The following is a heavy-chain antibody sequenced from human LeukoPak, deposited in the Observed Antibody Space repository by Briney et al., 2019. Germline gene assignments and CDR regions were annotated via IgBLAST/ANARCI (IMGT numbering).Heavy chain of an antibody. Sequence: PSETLSLTCAVYGGSFSGYYWSWIRQPPGKGLEWIGYIYYSGSTNYNPSLKSRVTISVDTSKNQFSLKLSSVTAADTAVYYCASLGPFWSGYYTGDAPPDYWGQGTLVTVSS. CDR3: ASLGPFWSGYYTGDAPPDY. V-gene: IGHV4-59*08. J-gene: IGHJ4*02. D-gene: IGHD3-3*01. CDR2: IYYSGST. CDR1: GGSFSGYY.